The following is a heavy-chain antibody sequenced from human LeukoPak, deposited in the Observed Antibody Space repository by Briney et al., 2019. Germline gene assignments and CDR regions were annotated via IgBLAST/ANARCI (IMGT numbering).Heavy chain of an antibody. D-gene: IGHD3-9*01. Sequence: GGSLRLSCAASGFTFSSYEMNWVRQAPGKGLEWVSYISSSGSTIYYADSVKGRFTTSRDNAKNSLYLQMNSLRAEDTAVYYCARVGPLRYFDWSYPGGWFDPWGQGTLVTVSS. J-gene: IGHJ5*02. CDR2: ISSSGSTI. V-gene: IGHV3-48*03. CDR1: GFTFSSYE. CDR3: ARVGPLRYFDWSYPGGWFDP.